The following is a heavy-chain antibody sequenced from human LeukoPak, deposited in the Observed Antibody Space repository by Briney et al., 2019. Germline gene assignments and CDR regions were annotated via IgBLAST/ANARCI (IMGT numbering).Heavy chain of an antibody. CDR2: IYSGGST. Sequence: GGSLRLSCAVSGFTVSSNYMSWVRQAPGKGLEWVSVIYSGGSTYYADSVKGRFTISRDNSKNTLYLQMNSLRAEDTAVYYCARGLGYCSTTTCVLPFDYWGQGTLVTVSS. D-gene: IGHD2-2*01. CDR3: ARGLGYCSTTTCVLPFDY. V-gene: IGHV3-53*01. J-gene: IGHJ4*02. CDR1: GFTVSSNY.